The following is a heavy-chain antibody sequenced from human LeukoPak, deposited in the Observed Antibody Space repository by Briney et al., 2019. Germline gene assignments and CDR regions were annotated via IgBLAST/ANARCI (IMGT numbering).Heavy chain of an antibody. Sequence: GGSLRLSCAASGFTFSSYAMSWVRQAPGKGLEWVSAISGSGGSTYYEDSVKGRFTISRDNSKNTLYLQMNSLRAEDTAVYYCAKWPWIQGTCWFDPWGQGTLVTVSS. J-gene: IGHJ5*02. CDR3: AKWPWIQGTCWFDP. CDR1: GFTFSSYA. V-gene: IGHV3-23*01. CDR2: ISGSGGST. D-gene: IGHD5-18*01.